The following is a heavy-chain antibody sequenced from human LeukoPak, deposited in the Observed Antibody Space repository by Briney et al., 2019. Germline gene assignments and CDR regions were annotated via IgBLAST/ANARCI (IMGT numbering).Heavy chain of an antibody. Sequence: PGGSLRLSCAASGFTFSSYWMHWVRQAPGKGLVWVSRINSDGSSTSYADSVKGRFTISRDNAKNTLYLQMNSLRAEDTALYYCAKGYYDSSGPFDYWGQGTLVTVSS. D-gene: IGHD3-22*01. CDR1: GFTFSSYW. J-gene: IGHJ4*02. CDR2: INSDGSST. V-gene: IGHV3-74*01. CDR3: AKGYYDSSGPFDY.